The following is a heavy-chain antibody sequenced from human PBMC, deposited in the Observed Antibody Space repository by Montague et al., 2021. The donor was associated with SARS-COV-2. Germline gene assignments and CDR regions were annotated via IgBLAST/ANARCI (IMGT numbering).Heavy chain of an antibody. CDR2: INHSANT. CDR1: GGSLSGYY. CDR3: ASGIYPSGCYYNRYYYGLNI. Sequence: SETLSLTCAVYGGSLSGYYWSWIRQPPEKGLEWIGEINHSANTKYNPSLKSPGTISIDTSKNQFSLTMTSVTAADTATYYWASGIYPSGCYYNRYYYGLNIWGPGTTVIVSS. D-gene: IGHD3-10*01. J-gene: IGHJ6*02. V-gene: IGHV4-34*01.